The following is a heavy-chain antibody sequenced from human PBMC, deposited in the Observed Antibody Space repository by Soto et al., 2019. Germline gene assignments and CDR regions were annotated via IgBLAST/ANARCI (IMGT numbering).Heavy chain of an antibody. V-gene: IGHV3-74*03. CDR1: GFTFSNYW. CDR3: ARDMGWNGMDV. CDR2: INSDGSIT. Sequence: VQLVESGGDLVQPGGSLRLSFAASGFTFSNYWMHWVRQAPGKGLVWVSRINSDGSITTYADSVKGRFSISRDNVKNTLYLQMNSLRVEDTAVYYCARDMGWNGMDVWGQGTTVTVSS. J-gene: IGHJ6*02. D-gene: IGHD3-10*01.